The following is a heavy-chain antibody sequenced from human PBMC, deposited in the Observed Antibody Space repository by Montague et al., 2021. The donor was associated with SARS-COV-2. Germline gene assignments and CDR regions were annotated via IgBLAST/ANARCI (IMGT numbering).Heavy chain of an antibody. Sequence: SETLSLTCTVSGGSISSYYWSWIRQPPGKGLEWIGYIYYSGSTNYNPSLKSRVTISVDTSKNQFSLKLSSVTAADTAVYYCTRDSRTDFNWLFPDSGSYYYYMDVWGKGTTVTVSS. V-gene: IGHV4-59*01. D-gene: IGHD3-9*01. CDR1: GGSISSYY. CDR2: IYYSGST. J-gene: IGHJ6*03. CDR3: TRDSRTDFNWLFPDSGSYYYYMDV.